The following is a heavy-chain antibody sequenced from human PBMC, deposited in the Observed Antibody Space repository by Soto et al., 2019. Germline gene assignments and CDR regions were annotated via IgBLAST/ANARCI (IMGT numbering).Heavy chain of an antibody. D-gene: IGHD4-17*01. CDR3: ARGVTTVTTFDY. J-gene: IGHJ4*02. V-gene: IGHV4-30-2*01. CDR2: IYHSGST. Sequence: SETLSLTCAVSGGSISSGGYSCNWIRQPPGKGLEWIGYIYHSGSTYYNPSLKSRVTISVDRSKNQFSLKLSSVTAADTAVYYFARGVTTVTTFDYWGKGTLVPVSS. CDR1: GGSISSGGYS.